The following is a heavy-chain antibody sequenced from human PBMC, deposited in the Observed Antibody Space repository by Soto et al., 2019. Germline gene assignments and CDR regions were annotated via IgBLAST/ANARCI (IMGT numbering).Heavy chain of an antibody. V-gene: IGHV4-38-2*01. CDR3: AIGNPDWFDP. Sequence: XTLSLACAVSGXSVSSGLYGGWILQPPGKGLEWIGTIYRGGITYYNPSLKSRVTISIDTSKNHFSLRLRSVTAKDTAVYFCAIGNPDWFDPWGQGTLGTVSS. CDR2: IYRGGIT. D-gene: IGHD1-1*01. CDR1: GXSVSSGLY. J-gene: IGHJ5*02.